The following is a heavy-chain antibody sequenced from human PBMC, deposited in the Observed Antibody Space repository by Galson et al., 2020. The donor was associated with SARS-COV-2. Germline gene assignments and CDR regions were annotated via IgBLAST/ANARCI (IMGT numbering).Heavy chain of an antibody. CDR3: ARSMITFGGENKYYFDY. CDR1: GGTFSSYA. CDR2: IIPIFGTA. Sequence: KISCKASGGTFSSYAISWVRQAPGQGLEWMGGIIPIFGTANYAQKFQGRVTITADESTSTAYMELSSLRSEDTAVYYCARSMITFGGENKYYFDYWGQGTLVTVSS. V-gene: IGHV1-69*01. D-gene: IGHD3-16*01. J-gene: IGHJ4*02.